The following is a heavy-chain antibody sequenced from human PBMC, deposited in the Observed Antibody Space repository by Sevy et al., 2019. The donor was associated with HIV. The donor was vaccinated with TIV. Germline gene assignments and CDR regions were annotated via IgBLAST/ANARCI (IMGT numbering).Heavy chain of an antibody. CDR2: ISYDGSNK. V-gene: IGHV3-30-3*01. J-gene: IGHJ5*02. CDR3: AREYYDYVWGSYRSRGWFDP. Sequence: GGSLRRSCAASGFTFSSYAMHWVRQAPGKGLEWVAVISYDGSNKYYADSVKGRFTISRDNSKNTLYLQMNSLRAEDMAVYYCAREYYDYVWGSYRSRGWFDPWGQGTLVTVSS. CDR1: GFTFSSYA. D-gene: IGHD3-16*02.